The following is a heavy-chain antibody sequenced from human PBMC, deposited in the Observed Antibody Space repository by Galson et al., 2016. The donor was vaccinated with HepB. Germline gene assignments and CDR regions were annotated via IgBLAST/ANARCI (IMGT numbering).Heavy chain of an antibody. Sequence: SVKVSCKASGYTFTAYFIYWVRQAPGQGLEWMGFINPNAGSTTFAQKFQDRVTFTRDTSANTAYMELSSLRSEDTALYYCSRWDLVHAFDIWGQGTMVTVSS. CDR3: SRWDLVHAFDI. CDR2: INPNAGST. CDR1: GYTFTAYF. D-gene: IGHD3-10*01. V-gene: IGHV1-46*01. J-gene: IGHJ3*02.